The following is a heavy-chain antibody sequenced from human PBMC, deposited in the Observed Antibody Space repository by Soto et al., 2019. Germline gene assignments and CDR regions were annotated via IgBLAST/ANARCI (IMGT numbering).Heavy chain of an antibody. J-gene: IGHJ3*02. D-gene: IGHD6-19*01. V-gene: IGHV3-21*01. CDR1: GFTFSSYS. CDR2: ISSSSSYI. Sequence: EVQLVESGGGLVKPGGSLRLSCAASGFTFSSYSMNWVRQAPGKGLEWVSSISSSSSYIYYADSVKGRFTISRDNAKNSLYPQMNSLRAEDTAVYYCARDRLRAVAGTTDIWGQGTMVTVSS. CDR3: ARDRLRAVAGTTDI.